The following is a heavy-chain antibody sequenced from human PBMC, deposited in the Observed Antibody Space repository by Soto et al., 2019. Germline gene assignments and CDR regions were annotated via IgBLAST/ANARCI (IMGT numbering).Heavy chain of an antibody. CDR3: ATIPIAAAWFWAY. V-gene: IGHV1-24*01. CDR2: FDPEDGEK. CDR1: GYTLTELS. Sequence: GAPVKVSCKGSGYTLTELSMHWVRQAPGKGLEWMGGFDPEDGEKNYAQKVQGRVTMTEDTSTDTAYMELSSLRSEDTAVYYCATIPIAAAWFWAYWGQGTLVTVSS. D-gene: IGHD6-13*01. J-gene: IGHJ4*02.